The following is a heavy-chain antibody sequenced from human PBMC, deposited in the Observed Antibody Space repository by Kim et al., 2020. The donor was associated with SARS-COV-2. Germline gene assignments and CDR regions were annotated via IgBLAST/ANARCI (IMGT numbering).Heavy chain of an antibody. V-gene: IGHV3-7*03. Sequence: GGSLRLSCAASGFTFSSYWMSWVRQAPGKGLEWVANIKQDAGATYYVDSVKGRFTISRDNAKNSLFLQMNSLRGEDTAVYYCARDLSRQWDGFIDYWGQGILVTVSS. CDR3: ARDLSRQWDGFIDY. D-gene: IGHD1-26*01. CDR1: GFTFSSYW. J-gene: IGHJ4*02. CDR2: IKQDAGAT.